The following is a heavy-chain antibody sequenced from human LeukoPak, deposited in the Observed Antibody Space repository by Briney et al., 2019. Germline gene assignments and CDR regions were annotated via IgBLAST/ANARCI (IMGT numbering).Heavy chain of an antibody. CDR3: ARAGVRYSGYDFHY. CDR2: ISSSGSTI. CDR1: GFAFSSYE. Sequence: GGSLRLSCAASGFAFSSYEMNWVRQAPGKGLEWVSYISSSGSTIYYADSVKGRFTISRDNAKNSLYLQMNSLRAEDTAVYYCARAGVRYSGYDFHYWGQGTLVTVSS. D-gene: IGHD5-12*01. V-gene: IGHV3-48*03. J-gene: IGHJ4*02.